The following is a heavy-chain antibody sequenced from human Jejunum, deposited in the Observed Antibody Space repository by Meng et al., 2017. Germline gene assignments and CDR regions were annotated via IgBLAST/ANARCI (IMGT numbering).Heavy chain of an antibody. Sequence: QVQLQESGPGLVKPSVTLSLTCTVSGDFITSSDWWSWIRQPPGKGLEWIGYIYYSGNTYYNPSLKSRVTISVDTPKNQFSLKLSSVTAADTAVYYCASYDLFTGFGFDYWGQGTLVTVSS. CDR1: GDFITSSDW. D-gene: IGHD3-9*01. CDR3: ASYDLFTGFGFDY. V-gene: IGHV4-30-4*01. J-gene: IGHJ4*02. CDR2: IYYSGNT.